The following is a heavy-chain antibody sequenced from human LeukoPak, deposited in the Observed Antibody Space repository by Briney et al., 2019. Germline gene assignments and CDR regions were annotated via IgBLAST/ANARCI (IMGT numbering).Heavy chain of an antibody. V-gene: IGHV4-34*01. Sequence: PSETLSLTCAVYGGSFSSYYWSWIRQPPGKGLEWIGEMNQSGSTNYNPSLKSRVTISVDTSKNQFSLKLSSVTAADTAVYYCARDQDFYYGSGKLMNYFDYWGQGTLVTVSS. CDR1: GGSFSSYY. D-gene: IGHD3-10*01. CDR2: MNQSGST. J-gene: IGHJ4*02. CDR3: ARDQDFYYGSGKLMNYFDY.